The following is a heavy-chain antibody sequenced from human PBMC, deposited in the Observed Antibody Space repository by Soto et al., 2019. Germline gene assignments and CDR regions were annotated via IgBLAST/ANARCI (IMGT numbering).Heavy chain of an antibody. CDR3: AKVGITGTLS. D-gene: IGHD1-7*01. J-gene: IGHJ5*02. Sequence: GGSLRLSCAASGFTFSTYAMSCVRQAPGKGLEWVSTISGSGGSTYYADSVKGRFTISRDNSKNTLYLQMNSLRAEDTAVYYCAKVGITGTLSWGQGTLLTVSS. V-gene: IGHV3-23*01. CDR2: ISGSGGST. CDR1: GFTFSTYA.